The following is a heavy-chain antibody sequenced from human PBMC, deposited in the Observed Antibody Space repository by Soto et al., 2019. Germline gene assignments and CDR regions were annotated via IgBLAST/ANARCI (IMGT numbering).Heavy chain of an antibody. Sequence: NPGGSLRLSCSASGFTFSSYSMNWVRQAPGKGLEWVSRISSSSGYIYYADSVKGRFTISRDNAKNSLYLQMNSLRAEDTAVYYCARDSDSSYYFDYWGQGTLVTVSS. CDR2: ISSSSGYI. D-gene: IGHD3-10*01. CDR3: ARDSDSSYYFDY. J-gene: IGHJ4*02. CDR1: GFTFSSYS. V-gene: IGHV3-21*01.